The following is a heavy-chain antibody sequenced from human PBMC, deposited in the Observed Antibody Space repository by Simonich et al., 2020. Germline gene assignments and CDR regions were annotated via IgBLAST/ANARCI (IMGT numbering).Heavy chain of an antibody. CDR1: GYSISSGYY. V-gene: IGHV4-38-2*01. CDR2: SYHSGGT. CDR3: ARAHSRYCSGGSCYFDY. Sequence: QVQLQESGPGLVKPSETLSLTCAVSGYSISSGYYWGWIRQPPGKGLEWIGSSYHSGGTYYNPSLKSRVTISVDTSKNPFSLKLSSVTAADTAVYYCARAHSRYCSGGSCYFDYWGQGTLVTVSS. J-gene: IGHJ4*02. D-gene: IGHD2-15*01.